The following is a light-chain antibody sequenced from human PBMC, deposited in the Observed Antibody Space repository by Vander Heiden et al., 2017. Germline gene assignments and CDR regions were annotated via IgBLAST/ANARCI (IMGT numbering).Light chain of an antibody. V-gene: IGLV1-47*01. CDR2: RNN. J-gene: IGLJ3*02. CDR1: TSNIGSDS. Sequence: QSVLTQPPSASGTPGQRVPISCSGSTSNIGSDSVYWYQQLPGTAPKLLIHRNNQRPSGVPDRFSGSKSGTSASLAISGLRSEDEADYYCATWDDSLSSWVFGGGTKLTVL. CDR3: ATWDDSLSSWV.